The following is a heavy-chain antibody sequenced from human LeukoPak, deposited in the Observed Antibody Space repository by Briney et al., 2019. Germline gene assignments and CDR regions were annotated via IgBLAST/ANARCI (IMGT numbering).Heavy chain of an antibody. J-gene: IGHJ4*02. CDR2: IYYSGST. CDR1: GGSISSSSYS. CDR3: ARDIYSSGWFDY. V-gene: IGHV4-39*07. Sequence: SETLSLTCTVSGGSISSSSYSWGWIRQPPGKGLEWIGSIYYSGSTNYNPSLKSRVTISVDTSKNQFSLKLSSVTAADTAVYYCARDIYSSGWFDYWGQGTLVTVSS. D-gene: IGHD6-19*01.